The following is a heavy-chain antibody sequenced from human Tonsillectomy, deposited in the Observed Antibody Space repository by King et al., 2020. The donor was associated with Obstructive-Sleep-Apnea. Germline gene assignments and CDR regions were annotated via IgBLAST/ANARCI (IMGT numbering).Heavy chain of an antibody. D-gene: IGHD5/OR15-5a*01. Sequence: NLQESAPALVKPTQTLTLTCTFSGFSVNTGGVGVGCIRQPPGKALEWLALIYGSDDTRYSPSLKSRLTITKDTSKNQVVLTMTNMDPVDTATYYCGHIDSVSRVRVFDIWGPGTMVTVSS. CDR2: IYGSDDT. CDR1: GFSVNTGGVG. V-gene: IGHV2-5*01. J-gene: IGHJ3*02. CDR3: GHIDSVSRVRVFDI.